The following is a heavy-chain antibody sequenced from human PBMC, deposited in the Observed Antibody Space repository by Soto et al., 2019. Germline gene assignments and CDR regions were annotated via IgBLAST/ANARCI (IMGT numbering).Heavy chain of an antibody. CDR1: GGSISSSSYY. Sequence: PSETLSLTCTVSGGSISSSSYYWGWIRQPPGKGLEWIGSIYYSGSTYYNPSLKSRVTISVDTSKNQFSLKLSSVTAADPPVYYCARCSFHGVATNWIAPRGKRTAVTV. V-gene: IGHV4-39*01. J-gene: IGHJ5*01. CDR2: IYYSGST. CDR3: ARCSFHGVATNWIAP. D-gene: IGHD3-10*01.